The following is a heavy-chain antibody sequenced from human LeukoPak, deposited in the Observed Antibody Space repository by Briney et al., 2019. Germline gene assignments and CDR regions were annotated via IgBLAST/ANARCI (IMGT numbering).Heavy chain of an antibody. D-gene: IGHD5-24*01. Sequence: SGGSLRLSCAASGFTFNSYAMSWVRQAPGKGLEWVSAISGSGASTYYADAVKGRFTISRDNSKNTLYLQMNSLRVEDSAVYYCTRDVWGDRDGFFEYWGQGTLVTVSS. CDR1: GFTFNSYA. J-gene: IGHJ4*02. CDR2: ISGSGAST. CDR3: TRDVWGDRDGFFEY. V-gene: IGHV3-23*01.